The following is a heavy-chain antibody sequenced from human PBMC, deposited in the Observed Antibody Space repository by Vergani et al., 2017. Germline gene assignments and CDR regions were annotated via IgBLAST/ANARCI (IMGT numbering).Heavy chain of an antibody. D-gene: IGHD3-22*01. Sequence: QVQLVQSGAEVKKPGASVKVSCKASGYTFTSYDINWVRQATGQGLECMGWMNPNSGDTKYAQKFQGRVTMARDTSINTAYMELSRLRSDDTAVYYCARGYHYDNSGYRNVLDIWGQGTMVTVSS. CDR1: GYTFTSYD. CDR3: ARGYHYDNSGYRNVLDI. V-gene: IGHV1-2*02. J-gene: IGHJ3*02. CDR2: MNPNSGDT.